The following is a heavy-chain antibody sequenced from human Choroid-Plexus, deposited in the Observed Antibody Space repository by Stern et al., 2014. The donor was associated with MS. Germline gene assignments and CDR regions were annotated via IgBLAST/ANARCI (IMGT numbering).Heavy chain of an antibody. D-gene: IGHD2/OR15-2a*01. CDR1: VFTFGSCA. Sequence: VQLVESGGGVVQPGRPLRLSCVASVFTFGSCAMHWVRQAPGKGLEWVAGVSYDGSNKYHADSVKGRFTISRDNSQNTLYMQMSSLRPEDTAVYYCAKDRQYLTYFFDHWGQGSLVTVSS. CDR2: VSYDGSNK. V-gene: IGHV3-30*18. J-gene: IGHJ5*02. CDR3: AKDRQYLTYFFDH.